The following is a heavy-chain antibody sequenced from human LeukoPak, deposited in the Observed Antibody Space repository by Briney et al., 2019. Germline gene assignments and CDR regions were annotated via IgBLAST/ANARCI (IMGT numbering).Heavy chain of an antibody. D-gene: IGHD5-18*01. J-gene: IGHJ4*02. CDR1: GYTFTSYG. V-gene: IGHV1-18*01. CDR3: ARDQYVGIQLWLFLY. Sequence: ASVKVSCKASGYTFTSYGISWVRQAPGQGLEWMGWISAYNGNTNYAQRFQGRVTMTRDTSTSTVYMELSSLRSEDTAVYYCARDQYVGIQLWLFLYWGQGTLVTVSS. CDR2: ISAYNGNT.